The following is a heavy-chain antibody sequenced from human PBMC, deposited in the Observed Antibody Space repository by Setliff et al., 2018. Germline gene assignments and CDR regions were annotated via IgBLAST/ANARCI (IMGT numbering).Heavy chain of an antibody. CDR3: ARGRMRGSCSGPSCTYDPFDI. Sequence: SETLSLTCSVSGGSISSYFWNWVRQPAGKGLEWIGRIYSNENTNYNPSLKSRVTMSIDTSKNQLSLKLSSVTAADTAVYYCARGRMRGSCSGPSCTYDPFDIWGQGTPVTVS. CDR2: IYSNENT. CDR1: GGSISSYF. V-gene: IGHV4-4*07. D-gene: IGHD2-2*01. J-gene: IGHJ3*02.